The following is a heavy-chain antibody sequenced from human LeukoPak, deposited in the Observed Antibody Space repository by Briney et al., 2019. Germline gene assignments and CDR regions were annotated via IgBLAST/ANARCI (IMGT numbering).Heavy chain of an antibody. CDR1: GGSISSYY. Sequence: SETLSLTCTVSGGSISSYYWSWIRQPPGKGLEWIGEINHSGSTNYNPSLKSRVTISVDTSKNQFSLKLSSVTAADTAVYYCARGRNRLLKNGPYNYWGQGTLVTVSS. V-gene: IGHV4-34*01. CDR3: ARGRNRLLKNGPYNY. J-gene: IGHJ4*02. CDR2: INHSGST. D-gene: IGHD1-14*01.